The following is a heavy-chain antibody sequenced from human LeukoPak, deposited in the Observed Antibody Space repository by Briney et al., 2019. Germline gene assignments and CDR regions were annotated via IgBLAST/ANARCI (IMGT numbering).Heavy chain of an antibody. J-gene: IGHJ4*02. CDR2: ISSDTSYV. CDR3: ARDLGSGWPKIPFDY. CDR1: GFTFSSYI. D-gene: IGHD6-19*01. Sequence: GGSLRLSCAVSGFTFSSYIMNWVRQAPGKGLEWVSSISSDTSYVYYADSVKGRFTISRDNAKRSLYLQTNSLRAEDTAVYYCARDLGSGWPKIPFDYWGQGTLVTVSS. V-gene: IGHV3-21*01.